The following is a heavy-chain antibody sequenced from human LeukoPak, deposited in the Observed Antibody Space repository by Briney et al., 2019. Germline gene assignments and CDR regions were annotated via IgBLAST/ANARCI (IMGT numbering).Heavy chain of an antibody. D-gene: IGHD6-6*01. CDR2: ISGSGGST. J-gene: IGHJ4*02. CDR1: GFTFSSYG. Sequence: GGSLRLSYAASGFTFSSYGMHWVRQAPGKGLEWVSAISGSGGSTYYADSVKGRFTISRDNSKNTLYLQMNSLRAEDTAVYYCAKDDSSSPLDYWGQGTLVTVSS. V-gene: IGHV3-23*01. CDR3: AKDDSSSPLDY.